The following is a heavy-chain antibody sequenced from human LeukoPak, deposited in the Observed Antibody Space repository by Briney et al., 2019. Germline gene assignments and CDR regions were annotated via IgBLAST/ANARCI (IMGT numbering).Heavy chain of an antibody. CDR1: GFTFSNAW. CDR2: IKSKTDGGTT. D-gene: IGHD2-2*01. V-gene: IGHV3-15*01. CDR3: TSDSNPHIVVVPAATDY. J-gene: IGHJ4*02. Sequence: PGRSLRLSCAASGFTFSNAWMSWVRQAPGKGLEWVGRIKSKTDGGTTDYAAPVKGRFTISRDDSKNTLYLQMNSLKTEDTAVYYCTSDSNPHIVVVPAATDYWGQGTLVTVSS.